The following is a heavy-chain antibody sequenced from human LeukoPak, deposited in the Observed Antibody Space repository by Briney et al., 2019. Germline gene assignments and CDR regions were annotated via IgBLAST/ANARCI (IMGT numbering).Heavy chain of an antibody. Sequence: GGSLRLSCAASGFTFSSYWMHWVRQAPGKGLVWVSRINTDGSSTSYADSVKGRFTISRDNAKNTLYLQMNSLRAEDTAVYYCARDVIVVVPAAHNWFDPWGQGTLVTVSS. V-gene: IGHV3-74*01. CDR3: ARDVIVVVPAAHNWFDP. D-gene: IGHD2-2*01. J-gene: IGHJ5*02. CDR2: INTDGSST. CDR1: GFTFSSYW.